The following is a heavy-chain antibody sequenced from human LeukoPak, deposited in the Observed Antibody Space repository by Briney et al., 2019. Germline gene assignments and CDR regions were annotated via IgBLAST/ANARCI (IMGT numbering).Heavy chain of an antibody. CDR2: INPTSGRT. CDR3: ASGGEFRGSAFDI. D-gene: IGHD3-10*01. J-gene: IGHJ3*02. CDR1: TYIFNKYY. Sequence: ASVKVSCKASTYIFNKYYIHWVRQDPGRGLEWMGIINPTSGRTSYAQNFQARVTMTRDMSTNTMYMDLSSLKSEDTAVYYCASGGEFRGSAFDIWGQGTTVIVSS. V-gene: IGHV1-46*02.